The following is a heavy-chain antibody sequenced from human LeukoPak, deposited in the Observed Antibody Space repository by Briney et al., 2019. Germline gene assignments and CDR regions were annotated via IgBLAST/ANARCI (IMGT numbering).Heavy chain of an antibody. J-gene: IGHJ4*02. V-gene: IGHV1-2*02. Sequence: ASVKVSCKASGYTFTGYYMHWVRQAPGQGLEWMGWINPNSGGTNYAQKFQGRVTMTRDTSISTAYMELSRLRSDDTAVYYCARDPVYYYYGSSPPLDYWGQGTLVTVSS. CDR2: INPNSGGT. CDR3: ARDPVYYYYGSSPPLDY. D-gene: IGHD3-22*01. CDR1: GYTFTGYY.